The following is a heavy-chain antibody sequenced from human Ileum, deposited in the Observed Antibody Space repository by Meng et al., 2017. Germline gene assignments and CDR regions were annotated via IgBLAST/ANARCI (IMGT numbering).Heavy chain of an antibody. D-gene: IGHD1-26*01. J-gene: IGHJ5*02. Sequence: GGSLRLSCAASGFPVNNYYMSWLRQAPGKGLEWVSILYTGGSTYYAESVKGRFSISRDNSEDTLYLQMNSLRADDTALYYCARMGGDTYTYWFDPWGQGTLVTVSS. CDR2: LYTGGST. CDR3: ARMGGDTYTYWFDP. V-gene: IGHV3-66*02. CDR1: GFPVNNYY.